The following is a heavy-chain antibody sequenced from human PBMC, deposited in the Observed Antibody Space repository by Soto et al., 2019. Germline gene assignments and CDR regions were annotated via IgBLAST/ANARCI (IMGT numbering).Heavy chain of an antibody. J-gene: IGHJ3*02. D-gene: IGHD3-16*01. CDR2: ISSTSNKI. CDR1: GFTFRSYT. V-gene: IGHV3-21*02. CDR3: AREGYDYIWGSLRMEDAFDI. Sequence: EVLLVESGGGLVKPGESLTLSCAASGFTFRSYTMNWLRQAPGKGLEWVSSISSTSNKIYYADSMKGRITISRDHAKDSVYLRMNNLRADDTAIYYCAREGYDYIWGSLRMEDAFDIWGQGTMVTVAS.